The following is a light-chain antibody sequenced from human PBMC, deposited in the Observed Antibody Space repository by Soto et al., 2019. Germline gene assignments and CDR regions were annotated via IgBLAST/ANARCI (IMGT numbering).Light chain of an antibody. CDR2: DVS. J-gene: IGLJ2*01. CDR3: SSYTSSSTVV. CDR1: SSDVGGYNY. V-gene: IGLV2-14*01. Sequence: QPVLTQPASVSGSPGQSITISCTGTSSDVGGYNYVSWYQQHPGKAPKLMIYDVSNRPSGVSNRFSGSKSGNTASLTNSGLQAEDEADYYCSSYTSSSTVVFGGGTKVTVL.